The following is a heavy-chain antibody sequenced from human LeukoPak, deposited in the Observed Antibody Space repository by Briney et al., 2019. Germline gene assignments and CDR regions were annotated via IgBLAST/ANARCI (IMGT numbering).Heavy chain of an antibody. V-gene: IGHV4-39*01. CDR2: IYYSGST. J-gene: IGHJ1*01. CDR1: GGSISSSSYY. Sequence: TETLSLTSTVSGGSISSSSYYWGWIRQPPGKGLEWIGSIYYSGSTYYNPSLKSRVTISVDTSKNQFSLKLSSVTAADTAVYYCARTVSGYPPSAEYLQHWGQGTLVTVSS. D-gene: IGHD3-22*01. CDR3: ARTVSGYPPSAEYLQH.